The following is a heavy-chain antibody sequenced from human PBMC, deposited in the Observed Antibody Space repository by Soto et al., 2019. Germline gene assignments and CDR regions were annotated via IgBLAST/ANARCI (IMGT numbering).Heavy chain of an antibody. Sequence: QVQLQESGPGLVKPSETLSLTCTVSGGSVSSTSYYWSWIRQPPGKGLEWIGYISYRGNTAYNPSLKSRVTISVDTSKNHFSLKLSSVTAADTAVYYCASLYCSRTSCYVNPWGQGTLVTVSS. CDR2: ISYRGNT. CDR3: ASLYCSRTSCYVNP. J-gene: IGHJ5*02. CDR1: GGSVSSTSYY. V-gene: IGHV4-61*03. D-gene: IGHD2-2*01.